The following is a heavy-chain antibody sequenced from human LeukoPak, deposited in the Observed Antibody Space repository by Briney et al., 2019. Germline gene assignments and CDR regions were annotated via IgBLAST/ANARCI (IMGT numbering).Heavy chain of an antibody. CDR2: IYTSGST. J-gene: IGHJ6*03. Sequence: PSETLSLTCTVSNSSLSSYYWSWIRQPAGKGLEWIGRIYTSGSTNYNPSLKSRVTMSVDTSKNQFSLKLSSVTAADTAVCYCARAHRAVAGTYMDVWGKGTTVTVSS. D-gene: IGHD6-19*01. CDR1: NSSLSSYY. V-gene: IGHV4-4*07. CDR3: ARAHRAVAGTYMDV.